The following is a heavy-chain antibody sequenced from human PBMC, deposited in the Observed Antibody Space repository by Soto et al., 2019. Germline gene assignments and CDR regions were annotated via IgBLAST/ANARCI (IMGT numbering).Heavy chain of an antibody. CDR3: ARTYYPLVAAAGTHFDY. Sequence: SRPTLVNPTQTLTLTCTFSGFSLSTSGMCVSWIRQPPGKALEWLALIDWDDDKYYSTSLKTRLTISKDTSKNQVVLTMTNMDPVDTATYYCARTYYPLVAAAGTHFDYWGQGTLVTVPS. J-gene: IGHJ4*02. V-gene: IGHV2-70*01. CDR1: GFSLSTSGMC. CDR2: IDWDDDK. D-gene: IGHD6-13*01.